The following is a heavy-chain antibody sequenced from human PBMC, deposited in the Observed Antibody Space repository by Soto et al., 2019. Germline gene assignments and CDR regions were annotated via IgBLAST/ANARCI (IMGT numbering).Heavy chain of an antibody. V-gene: IGHV2-5*02. CDR2: IYWDVDQ. D-gene: IGHD6-25*01. Sequence: QITLKESGPTLVKPTQTLTLTCTFSGFSLSTIGVGVGWIRQPPGQALEWLALIYWDVDQRYSPSLKSRLTITKDTSKNQVVLTMTNMDPVDTATYYCAQKRYYFDYWGQGTLVTVSS. J-gene: IGHJ4*02. CDR1: GFSLSTIGVG. CDR3: AQKRYYFDY.